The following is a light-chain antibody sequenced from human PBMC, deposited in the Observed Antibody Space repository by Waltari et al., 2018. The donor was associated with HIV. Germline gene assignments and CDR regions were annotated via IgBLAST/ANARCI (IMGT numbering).Light chain of an antibody. CDR3: QQYHHWPPLT. CDR2: HSS. V-gene: IGKV3D-15*01. CDR1: QNVDDK. Sequence: DILLTQSPATISASPGGRVTVSCRASQNVDDKLAWYQQKPGQSPRLLIYHSSVRAAGVPTRFGGAGSATNFTLTITGLQSEDFTLYFCQQYHHWPPLTFGGGSRVELK. J-gene: IGKJ4*01.